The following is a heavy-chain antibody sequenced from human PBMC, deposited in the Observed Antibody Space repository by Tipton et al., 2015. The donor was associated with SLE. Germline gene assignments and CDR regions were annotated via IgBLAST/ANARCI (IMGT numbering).Heavy chain of an antibody. CDR2: IKSKTDGGTT. Sequence: VQLVQSGGDLVKPGGSHRLSCTTSGFTFSNAWMNWVRQTPGKGLEWVGRIKSKTDGGTTDYAAPLKGRFTISRDDSKNTLYLQMNSLKTEDTALYYCTTDRRNDLRSGDLLFDYWGQGSLVTVSS. D-gene: IGHD3-16*01. CDR1: GFTFSNAW. J-gene: IGHJ4*02. CDR3: TTDRRNDLRSGDLLFDY. V-gene: IGHV3-15*01.